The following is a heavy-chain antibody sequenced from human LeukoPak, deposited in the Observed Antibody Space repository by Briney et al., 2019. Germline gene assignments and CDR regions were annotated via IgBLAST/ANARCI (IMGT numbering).Heavy chain of an antibody. V-gene: IGHV3-23*01. CDR1: EFTFDNYA. CDR3: ARDRLLWFGAYYYYYGMDV. Sequence: GGSLRLSCAASEFTFDNYAMSWVRQAPGKGLEWVSVISGSGYYSYYADSVKGRFTVSRDNSKTTLYLQMNSLRADDTAVYYCARDRLLWFGAYYYYYGMDVWGQGTTVTVSS. J-gene: IGHJ6*02. CDR2: ISGSGYYS. D-gene: IGHD3-10*01.